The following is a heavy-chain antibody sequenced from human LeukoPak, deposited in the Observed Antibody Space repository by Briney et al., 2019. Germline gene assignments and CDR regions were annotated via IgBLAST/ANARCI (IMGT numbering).Heavy chain of an antibody. J-gene: IGHJ3*01. CDR2: IKQDGSQK. CDR3: ARGFDGANAFDL. V-gene: IGHV3-7*01. CDR1: KFIINDYR. Sequence: HPGGSLRLSCIASKFIINDYRMNWVRQAPGKGLEWVANIKQDGSQKYYVDSVKGRFTISRDNAKNSVYLQMNSLRAEDTAVYYCARGFDGANAFDLWGQGTLVTVSS.